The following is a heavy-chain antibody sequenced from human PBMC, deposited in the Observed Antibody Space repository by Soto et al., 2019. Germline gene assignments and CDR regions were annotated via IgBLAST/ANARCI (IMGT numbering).Heavy chain of an antibody. V-gene: IGHV4-31*03. Sequence: TSETLSLTCTVSGGSISSGGYYWSWIRQHPGKGLEWIGYIYYSGSTYYNPSLKSRVTISVDTSKNQFSLKLSSVTAADTAVYYCAPHEYYDCWSGYYPFDYWGQGTLVTVSS. CDR1: GGSISSGGYY. D-gene: IGHD3-3*01. J-gene: IGHJ4*02. CDR2: IYYSGST. CDR3: APHEYYDCWSGYYPFDY.